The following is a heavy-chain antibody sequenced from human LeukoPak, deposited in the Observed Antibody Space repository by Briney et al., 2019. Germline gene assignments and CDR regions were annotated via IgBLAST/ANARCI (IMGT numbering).Heavy chain of an antibody. CDR1: VYTFTDYG. D-gene: IGHD4-17*01. Sequence: GRSLRLSSVASVYTFTDYGMHWVRQAPREGVDWVAGISYDGGNKHFADSVKSRFTISRDNSRNTLYLEMSSLRAEDTALYYCARPLYGDFAKYFQRWGQGTLVTVSS. CDR3: ARPLYGDFAKYFQR. CDR2: ISYDGGNK. J-gene: IGHJ1*01. V-gene: IGHV3-30*03.